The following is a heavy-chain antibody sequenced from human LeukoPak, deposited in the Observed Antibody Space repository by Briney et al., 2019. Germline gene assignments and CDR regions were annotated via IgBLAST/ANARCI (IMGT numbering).Heavy chain of an antibody. CDR3: ARGPYRFGELLGY. V-gene: IGHV1-3*01. CDR2: INAGNGNT. CDR1: GYTFTSYA. Sequence: ASVKVSCTASGYTFTSYAMHWVRQAPGQRLEWMGWINAGNGNTKYSQKFQGRVTITRDTSASTAYMELSSLRSEDTAVYYCARGPYRFGELLGYWGQGTLVTVSS. D-gene: IGHD3-10*01. J-gene: IGHJ4*02.